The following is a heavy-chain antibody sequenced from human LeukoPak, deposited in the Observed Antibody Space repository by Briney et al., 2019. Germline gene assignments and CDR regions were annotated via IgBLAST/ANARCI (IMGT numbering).Heavy chain of an antibody. V-gene: IGHV1-2*02. Sequence: GASLRVSCMASGYTFTGYYMHWVRQAPGQGRDWMGWMNPHGGGTNYAQKFQGRVTMTRDTSISTAYMELSRLRSDDTAVYYCARVNYDLAGAFDIWGQGTMVTVSS. CDR2: MNPHGGGT. D-gene: IGHD5-12*01. J-gene: IGHJ3*02. CDR1: GYTFTGYY. CDR3: ARVNYDLAGAFDI.